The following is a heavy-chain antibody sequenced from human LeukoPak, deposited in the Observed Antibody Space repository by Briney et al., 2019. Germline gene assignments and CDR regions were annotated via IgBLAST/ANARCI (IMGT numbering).Heavy chain of an antibody. CDR3: VNTGSIVVVPAAMSFDY. CDR1: GFTFSSYA. J-gene: IGHJ4*02. CDR2: ISSNGGST. V-gene: IGHV3-64D*06. Sequence: GGSLRPSCSASGFTFSSYAMHWVRQAPGKGLEYVSAISSNGGSTYYADSVKGRFTISRDNSKNTLYLQMSSLRAEDTAVYYCVNTGSIVVVPAAMSFDYWGQGTLVTVSS. D-gene: IGHD2-2*01.